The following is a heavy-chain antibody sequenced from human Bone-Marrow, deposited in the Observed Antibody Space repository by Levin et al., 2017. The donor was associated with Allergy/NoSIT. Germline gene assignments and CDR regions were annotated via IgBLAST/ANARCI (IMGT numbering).Heavy chain of an antibody. CDR1: GFTFSSYS. D-gene: IGHD3-10*01. CDR2: IWYDGSNK. J-gene: IGHJ5*02. V-gene: IGHV3-33*01. CDR3: ARDPSGLSTMVRGVIPARDELTDNWFDP. Sequence: QTGGSLRLSCAASGFTFSSYSMHWVRQAPGKGLEWVAVIWYDGSNKYYADSVKGRFTISRDNSKNTLYLQMNSLRAEDTAVYYCARDPSGLSTMVRGVIPARDELTDNWFDPWGQGTLVTVSS.